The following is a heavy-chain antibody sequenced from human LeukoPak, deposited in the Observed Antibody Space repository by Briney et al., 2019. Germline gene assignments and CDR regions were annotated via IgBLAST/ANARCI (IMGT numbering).Heavy chain of an antibody. V-gene: IGHV3-30-3*01. J-gene: IGHJ3*02. Sequence: GRSLRLSCAASGFTFSSYAMHWVRQAPGKGLEWVAVISYDGSNKYYAGSVKGRFTISRDNSKNTLYLQMNSLRAEDTAVYYCARAPAGAFDIWGQGTMVTVSS. CDR2: ISYDGSNK. CDR3: ARAPAGAFDI. CDR1: GFTFSSYA.